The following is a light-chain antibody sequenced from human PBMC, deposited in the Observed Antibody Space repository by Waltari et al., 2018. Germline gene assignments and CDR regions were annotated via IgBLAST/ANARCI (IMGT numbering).Light chain of an antibody. CDR3: LQHNTYPYS. Sequence: DIQMTQSPSSLSASVGDTVTITCRASQGISSYLNWFQQKPGKAPKLLIYAASSLESGVPLRFSGSGSGTEFTLTISSLQPEDFAAYYCLQHNTYPYSSGQGTKVAIK. CDR2: AAS. J-gene: IGKJ2*03. CDR1: QGISSY. V-gene: IGKV1-17*01.